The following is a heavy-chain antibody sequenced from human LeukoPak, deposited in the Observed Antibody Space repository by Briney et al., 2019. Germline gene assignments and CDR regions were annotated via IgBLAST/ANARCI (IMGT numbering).Heavy chain of an antibody. V-gene: IGHV1-24*01. CDR1: GYTFTGYY. CDR2: FDPEDGET. J-gene: IGHJ5*02. Sequence: ASVKVSCKASGYTFTGYYMHWVRQAPGKGLEWMGGFDPEDGETIYAQKFQGRVTMTEDTSTDAAYMELSSLRSEDTAVYYCATRSLYGSGSYYDFVNWFDPWGQGTLVTVSS. CDR3: ATRSLYGSGSYYDFVNWFDP. D-gene: IGHD3-10*01.